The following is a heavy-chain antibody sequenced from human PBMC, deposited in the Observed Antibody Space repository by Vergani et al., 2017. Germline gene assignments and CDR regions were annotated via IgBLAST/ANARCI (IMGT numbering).Heavy chain of an antibody. Sequence: EVQLLESGGGLVQPGGSLRLSCAASGFTFSSYAMSWVRQAPGKGLEWVSAISGSGGSTYYADSVKGRFTISRDNSKKTLYLQMNSLRAEDTAVYYCAKDHSGQQWLALPYYFDYWGQGTLVTVSS. V-gene: IGHV3-23*01. CDR2: ISGSGGST. CDR1: GFTFSSYA. CDR3: AKDHSGQQWLALPYYFDY. D-gene: IGHD6-19*01. J-gene: IGHJ4*02.